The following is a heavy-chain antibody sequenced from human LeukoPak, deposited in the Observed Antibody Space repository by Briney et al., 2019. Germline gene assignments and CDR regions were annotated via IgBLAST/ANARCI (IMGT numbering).Heavy chain of an antibody. CDR1: GGSLSGYY. D-gene: IGHD6-13*01. CDR3: ARGDRYSSNWPFDI. J-gene: IGHJ4*02. V-gene: IGHV4-34*01. Sequence: PSETLSLTCAVYGGSLSGYYWGWVRQSRGKGRGWHGEINYSRTTNYTPSLKTRVTISVDTSNNQLSLKLTSVTAADTAVYYCARGDRYSSNWPFDIWGQGTLVTVSS. CDR2: INYSRTT.